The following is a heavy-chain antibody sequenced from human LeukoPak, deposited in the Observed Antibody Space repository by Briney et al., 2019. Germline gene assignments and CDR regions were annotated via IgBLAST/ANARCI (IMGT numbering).Heavy chain of an antibody. CDR2: INTYSGGT. CDR1: GYTLTDYY. V-gene: IGHV1-2*02. CDR3: AREPPLLAAAGTSGFDS. D-gene: IGHD6-13*01. Sequence: ASVKVSCKASGYTLTDYYLHWVRQAPGQGLDWVGFINTYSGGTNYAQKFQGRVTMTGDTSISTAYMELTSLTSDDTAMYYCAREPPLLAAAGTSGFDSWGQGTLVTVSS. J-gene: IGHJ4*02.